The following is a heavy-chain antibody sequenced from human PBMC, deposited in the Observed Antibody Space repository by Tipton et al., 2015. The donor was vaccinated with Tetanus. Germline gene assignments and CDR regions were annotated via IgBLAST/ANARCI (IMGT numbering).Heavy chain of an antibody. D-gene: IGHD3-10*01. J-gene: IGHJ4*02. CDR2: IYYSGST. V-gene: IGHV4-39*01. CDR3: ARLGFVATYFDS. Sequence: WVRQAPGKGLEWIGSIYYSGSTYYNPSLKSRVTISVDTSNNQFSQKLSSVTAADTAMYYCARLGFVATYFDSWGQGTLVTVSS.